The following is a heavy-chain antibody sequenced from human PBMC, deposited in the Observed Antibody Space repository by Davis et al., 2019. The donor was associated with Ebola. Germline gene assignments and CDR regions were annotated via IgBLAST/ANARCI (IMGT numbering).Heavy chain of an antibody. Sequence: PSETLSLTCTVSGGSISSHYWSWIRQPPGKGLEWIGYIYYSGSTNYNPSLKSRVTISVDTSKNQFSLKLSSVTAADTAVYYCASVLNWGYNYYYYMDVWGKGTTVTVSS. J-gene: IGHJ6*03. CDR3: ASVLNWGYNYYYYMDV. CDR1: GGSISSHY. CDR2: IYYSGST. D-gene: IGHD7-27*01. V-gene: IGHV4-59*11.